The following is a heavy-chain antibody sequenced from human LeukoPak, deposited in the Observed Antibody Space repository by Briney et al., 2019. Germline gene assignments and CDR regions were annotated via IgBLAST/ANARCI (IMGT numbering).Heavy chain of an antibody. J-gene: IGHJ4*02. CDR1: GFTFSDYY. V-gene: IGHV3-11*04. Sequence: PGGSLRLSCAASGFTFSDYYTTWFRQAPGKGLEWVSYISGSGSTIYYADSVKGRFTISRDNAKNSLYLQMNSLRAEDTAVYYCARLPDYDFWSGYLYHFDYWGQGTLVTVSS. D-gene: IGHD3-3*01. CDR3: ARLPDYDFWSGYLYHFDY. CDR2: ISGSGSTI.